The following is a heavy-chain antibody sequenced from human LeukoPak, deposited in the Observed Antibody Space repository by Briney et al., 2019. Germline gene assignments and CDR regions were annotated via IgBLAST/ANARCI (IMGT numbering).Heavy chain of an antibody. CDR2: IWYDGSNK. CDR3: VSSVGYSSGWFIPGGN. V-gene: IGHV3-33*01. J-gene: IGHJ4*02. Sequence: PGRSLRLSCAASGFTFSSYGMHWVRQAPGKGLEWVAVIWYDGSNKYYADSVKGRFTISRDNSKNTLYLQMNSLRAEDTAVYYCVSSVGYSSGWFIPGGNWGQGTLVTVSS. CDR1: GFTFSSYG. D-gene: IGHD6-19*01.